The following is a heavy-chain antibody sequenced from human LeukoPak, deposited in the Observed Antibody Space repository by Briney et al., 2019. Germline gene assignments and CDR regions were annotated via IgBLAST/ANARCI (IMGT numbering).Heavy chain of an antibody. CDR3: AGGIAVAGLDY. CDR1: GLSVSNNH. Sequence: GGSLRLSCAASGLSVSNNHMNWVRQAPGKGLEWVSVIYSGGKTYYTDSVKGRFTISRDNSKNTLYLQMISLRVEDTAVYYCAGGIAVAGLDYWGQGTLVAVSS. V-gene: IGHV3-53*01. CDR2: IYSGGKT. D-gene: IGHD6-19*01. J-gene: IGHJ4*02.